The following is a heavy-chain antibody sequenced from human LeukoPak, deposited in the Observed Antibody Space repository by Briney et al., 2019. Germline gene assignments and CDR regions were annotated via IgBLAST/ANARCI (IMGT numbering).Heavy chain of an antibody. V-gene: IGHV1-46*01. J-gene: IGHJ4*02. CDR1: GYTFSTYY. CDR3: ARGPTGYSSSWIDY. D-gene: IGHD6-13*01. Sequence: ASVKVSCKASGYTFSTYYVHWVRQAPGQGLEWMGIINPSGGATSYAQKFQGRVTLTRDMSTSTVYMELSSLRSEDTAVYYCARGPTGYSSSWIDYWGQGTLVTGSS. CDR2: INPSGGAT.